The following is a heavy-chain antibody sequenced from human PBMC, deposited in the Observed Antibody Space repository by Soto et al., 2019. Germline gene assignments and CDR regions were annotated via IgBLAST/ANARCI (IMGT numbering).Heavy chain of an antibody. CDR3: ARGYYDSSGYYNPFDY. Sequence: SVKVSCKASGGTFSSYAISWVRQAPGQGLEWMGGIIPIFGTANCAQKFQGRVTITADESTSTAYMELSSLRSEDTAVYYCARGYYDSSGYYNPFDYWGQGTLVTVSS. V-gene: IGHV1-69*13. J-gene: IGHJ4*02. D-gene: IGHD3-22*01. CDR1: GGTFSSYA. CDR2: IIPIFGTA.